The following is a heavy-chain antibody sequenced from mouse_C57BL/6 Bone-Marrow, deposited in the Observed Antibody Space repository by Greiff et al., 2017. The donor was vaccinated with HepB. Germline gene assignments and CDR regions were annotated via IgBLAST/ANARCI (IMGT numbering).Heavy chain of an antibody. CDR1: GYAFTNYL. CDR3: ARYDFDY. V-gene: IGHV1-54*02. D-gene: IGHD2-3*01. J-gene: IGHJ2*01. CDR2: INPGSGGT. Sequence: VQLQQSGAELVRPGTSVKVSCKASGYAFTNYLIEWVKQRPGQGLEWIGVINPGSGGTNYNEKFKGKATFTADTSSNTAYMQLSSLTTEDSAIYYCARYDFDYWGQGTTLTVSS.